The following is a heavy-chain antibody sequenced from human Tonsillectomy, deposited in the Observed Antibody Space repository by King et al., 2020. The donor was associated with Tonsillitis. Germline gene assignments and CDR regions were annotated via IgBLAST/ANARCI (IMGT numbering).Heavy chain of an antibody. CDR1: GFTFSSYW. J-gene: IGHJ4*02. Sequence: VQLVESGGGLVQPGGSLRLSCAASGFTFSSYWMHWVRQAPGKGPVWVSRINYYWSGTSYADSVKGRFTLSRDNAKNTVDLQVNSLIAEDTAVYYCARAQEDYFFDYWGQGTLVTDSS. CDR2: INYYWSGT. CDR3: ARAQEDYFFDY. D-gene: IGHD3/OR15-3a*01. V-gene: IGHV3-74*01.